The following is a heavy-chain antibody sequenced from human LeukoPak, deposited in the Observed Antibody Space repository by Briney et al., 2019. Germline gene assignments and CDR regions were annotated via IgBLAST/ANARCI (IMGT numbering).Heavy chain of an antibody. CDR1: GFTVSGTH. V-gene: IGHV3-53*01. CDR3: AREASGNYHVFDS. D-gene: IGHD1-26*01. CDR2: IYTGGTT. J-gene: IGHJ4*02. Sequence: GGSLRLSCAASGFTVSGTHMSWVRQAPGKGLEWVSAIYTGGTTYYSDSVEGRFTIPRDKSKNTLYLQMDSLRVEDTAVYYCAREASGNYHVFDSWGQGTLVTVSS.